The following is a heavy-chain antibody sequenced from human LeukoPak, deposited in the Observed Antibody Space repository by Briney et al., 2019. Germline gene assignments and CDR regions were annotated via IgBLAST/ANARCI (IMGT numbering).Heavy chain of an antibody. V-gene: IGHV3-23*01. CDR2: ISGSGGST. Sequence: GGSLRLSCAASGLTFSSYAMSWVRQAPGKGLEWVSAISGSGGSTYYADSVKGRFTISRDNSKNTLYLQMNSPRAEDTAVYYCAKDTGSSSPKFDYWGQGTLVTVSS. J-gene: IGHJ4*02. CDR1: GLTFSSYA. D-gene: IGHD6-6*01. CDR3: AKDTGSSSPKFDY.